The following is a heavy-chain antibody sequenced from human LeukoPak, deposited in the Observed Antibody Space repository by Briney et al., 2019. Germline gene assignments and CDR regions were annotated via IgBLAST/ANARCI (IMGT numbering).Heavy chain of an antibody. CDR1: GGSISSGGYY. J-gene: IGHJ4*02. CDR3: ARDRGYSYGIDY. V-gene: IGHV4-31*03. Sequence: PSETLSLTCTVSGGSISSGGYYWSWIRQHPGKGLEWIGYIYYSGSTHYNPSLKSRVTISVDTSKNQFSLKLSSVTAADTAVYYCARDRGYSYGIDYWGQGTLVTVSS. D-gene: IGHD5-18*01. CDR2: IYYSGST.